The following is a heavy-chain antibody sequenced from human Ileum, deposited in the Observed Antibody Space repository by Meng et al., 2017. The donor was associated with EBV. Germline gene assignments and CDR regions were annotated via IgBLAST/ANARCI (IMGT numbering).Heavy chain of an antibody. V-gene: IGHV4-4*02. Sequence: QVPMQHSGPGLVNPSGTLSLTCAVSGGSISVINWWSWVRQSPEKGLEWIGEMSDSGITHYNPSLKSRVTISADKSNNQFSLKLTSVTSADTAVYFCAKNGEKYFEYWGQGTLVTVSS. CDR1: GGSISVINW. CDR3: AKNGEKYFEY. CDR2: MSDSGIT. J-gene: IGHJ4*02.